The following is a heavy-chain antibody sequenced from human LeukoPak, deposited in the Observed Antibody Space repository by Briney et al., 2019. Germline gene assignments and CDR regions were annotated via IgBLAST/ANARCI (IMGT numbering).Heavy chain of an antibody. J-gene: IGHJ6*03. CDR2: IYYSGST. CDR1: GGSISSSSYY. D-gene: IGHD4-17*01. Sequence: SETLSLTCTVSGGSISSSSYYWGWIRQPPGKGLEWIGSIYYSGSTYYNPSLKSRVTISVDTSKNQFSLKLSSVTAADTAVYYSARVYGDPNYYYYYMDVWGKGTTVTVSS. V-gene: IGHV4-39*07. CDR3: ARVYGDPNYYYYYMDV.